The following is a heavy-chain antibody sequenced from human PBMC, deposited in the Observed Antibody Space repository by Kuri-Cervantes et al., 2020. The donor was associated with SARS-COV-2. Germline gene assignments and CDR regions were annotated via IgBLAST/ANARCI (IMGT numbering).Heavy chain of an antibody. J-gene: IGHJ6*02. V-gene: IGHV3-21*01. CDR3: ARDLYHWGDYYGMDV. CDR2: ISSSSSYI. D-gene: IGHD7-27*01. CDR1: GFTFSSYW. Sequence: GGSLRLSCAASGFTFSSYWMSWVRQAPGKGLEWVSSISSSSSYIYYADSVKGRFTISRDNAKNSLYLQMNSLRAEGTAVYYCARDLYHWGDYYGMDVWGQGTTVTVSS.